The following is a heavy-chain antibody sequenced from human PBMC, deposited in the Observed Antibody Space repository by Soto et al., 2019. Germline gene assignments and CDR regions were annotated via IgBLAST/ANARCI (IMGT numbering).Heavy chain of an antibody. J-gene: IGHJ4*02. CDR3: ARGGTVTLDY. V-gene: IGHV4-30-2*01. D-gene: IGHD4-17*01. CDR2: IYHSGST. CDR1: GGSISSGGYS. Sequence: SETLSLTCAVSGGSISSGGYSWSWIRQPPGKGLEWIGYIYHSGSTNYNPSLKSRVTISVDTSKNQFSLKLSSVTAADTAVYYCARGGTVTLDYWGQGTLVTVSS.